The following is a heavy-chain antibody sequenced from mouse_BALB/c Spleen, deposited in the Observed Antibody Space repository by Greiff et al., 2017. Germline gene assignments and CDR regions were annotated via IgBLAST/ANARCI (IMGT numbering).Heavy chain of an antibody. CDR1: GFTFSSFG. CDR3: ARKPTTYYAMDY. J-gene: IGHJ4*01. Sequence: EVQGVESGGGLVQPGGSRKLSCAASGFTFSSFGMHWVRQAPEKGLEWVAYISSGSSTIYYADTVKGRFTISRDNPKNTLFLQMTSLRSEDTAMYYCARKPTTYYAMDYWGQGTSVTVSS. V-gene: IGHV5-17*02. CDR2: ISSGSSTI. D-gene: IGHD2-10*01.